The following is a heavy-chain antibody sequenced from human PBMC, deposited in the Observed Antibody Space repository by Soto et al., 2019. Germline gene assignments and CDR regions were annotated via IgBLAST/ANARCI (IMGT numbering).Heavy chain of an antibody. V-gene: IGHV3-23*01. J-gene: IGHJ4*02. Sequence: GGSLRLSCAASGFTFSSYGMTWVRQAQGKGLEWVSFSSATGAGTYYADSGKGRFTISRDNSKNTLYLQMTSLRADDTAVYYCAKDRRAGGNYGFYSDFWGQGALVTVSS. D-gene: IGHD1-7*01. CDR3: AKDRRAGGNYGFYSDF. CDR2: SSATGAGT. CDR1: GFTFSSYG.